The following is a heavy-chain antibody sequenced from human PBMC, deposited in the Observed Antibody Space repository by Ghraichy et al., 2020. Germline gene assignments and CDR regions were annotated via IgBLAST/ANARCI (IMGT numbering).Heavy chain of an antibody. V-gene: IGHV4-39*07. Sequence: SENLSLTCTVSGGSISSSSYYWAWIRQPPGKGLDWIGSIYYSGITYHNPSLKSRVTISVDTSKKQFSLKLSSVTAADTAVYYCARDGITGTRALDYWGQGTLVTVYS. D-gene: IGHD1-7*01. J-gene: IGHJ4*02. CDR1: GGSISSSSYY. CDR2: IYYSGIT. CDR3: ARDGITGTRALDY.